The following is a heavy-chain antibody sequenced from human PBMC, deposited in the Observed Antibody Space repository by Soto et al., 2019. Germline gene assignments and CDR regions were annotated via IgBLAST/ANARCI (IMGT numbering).Heavy chain of an antibody. J-gene: IGHJ4*02. D-gene: IGHD3-10*01. Sequence: SETLSLTCSVSGGSLSFNYWSWIRQVPGKGLEWIGYIFYTGNSNYNPSLKSRVTISVDTSKNHFSLNLGSLTAADTAVYYCARGRGNFDFWGQGTLVTVSS. V-gene: IGHV4-59*01. CDR3: ARGRGNFDF. CDR2: IFYTGNS. CDR1: GGSLSFNY.